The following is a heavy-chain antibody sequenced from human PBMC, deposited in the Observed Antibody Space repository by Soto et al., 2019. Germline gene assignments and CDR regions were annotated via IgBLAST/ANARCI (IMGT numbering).Heavy chain of an antibody. CDR2: ICSNGGTT. Sequence: GGSLRLSCSASGFTFNSYAMHWVRHAPGKGLEYVSAICSNGGTTSYADSVNGRFTLSRDNSKNTLFLQMSSLRPEDSAVYYCGNDYCNGGNCWFDYCGQGVLVHVSS. CDR1: GFTFNSYA. V-gene: IGHV3-64D*06. J-gene: IGHJ4*02. D-gene: IGHD2-15*01. CDR3: GNDYCNGGNCWFDY.